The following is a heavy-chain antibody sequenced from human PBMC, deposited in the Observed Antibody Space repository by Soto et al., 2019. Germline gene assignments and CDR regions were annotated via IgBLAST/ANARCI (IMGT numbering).Heavy chain of an antibody. CDR2: ISTSGSTI. CDR1: GFTFSDYY. CDR3: ASLAEYSSSSRDDY. Sequence: GALRLSCAASGFTFSDYYMSWIRQAPGKGLEWVSYISTSGSTIYYADSVKGRFTISSDNAKNSLYLQMNSLRAEDKAVYYCASLAEYSSSSRDDYWGQGTLVTVSS. V-gene: IGHV3-11*01. D-gene: IGHD6-6*01. J-gene: IGHJ4*02.